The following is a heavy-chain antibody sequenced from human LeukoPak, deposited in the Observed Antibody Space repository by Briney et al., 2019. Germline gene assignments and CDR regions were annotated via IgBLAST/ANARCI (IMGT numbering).Heavy chain of an antibody. V-gene: IGHV1-2*02. CDR2: INPNSGGT. CDR3: ARDPVVVVVPAALYNWFDP. J-gene: IGHJ5*02. D-gene: IGHD2-2*01. CDR1: GYTFTGYY. Sequence: ASVKVSCKASGYTFTGYYVHWVRQAPGQGLEWMGWINPNSGGTNYAQKFQGRVTMTRDTSISTAYMELSRLRSDDTAVYYCARDPVVVVVPAALYNWFDPWGQGTLVTVSS.